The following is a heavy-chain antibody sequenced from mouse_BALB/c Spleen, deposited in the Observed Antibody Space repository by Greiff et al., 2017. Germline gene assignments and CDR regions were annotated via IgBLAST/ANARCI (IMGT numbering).Heavy chain of an antibody. CDR2: IRNKANGYTT. CDR1: GFTFTDYY. J-gene: IGHJ3*01. CDR3: ARDNPYYDGSSPFAY. V-gene: IGHV7-3*02. D-gene: IGHD1-1*01. Sequence: EVKVVESGGGLVQPGGSLRLSCATSGFTFTDYYMSWVRQPPGKALEWLGFIRNKANGYTTEYSASVKGRFTISRDNSQSILYLQMNTLRAEDSATYYCARDNPYYDGSSPFAYWGQGTLVTVSA.